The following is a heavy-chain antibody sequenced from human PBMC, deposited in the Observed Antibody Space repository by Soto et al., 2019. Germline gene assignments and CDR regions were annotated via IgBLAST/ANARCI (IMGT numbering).Heavy chain of an antibody. V-gene: IGHV3-23*01. CDR2: ISGSGGST. J-gene: IGHJ4*02. CDR1: GFTFSSYA. Sequence: EVQLLESGGGLVQPGGSLRLSCAASGFTFSSYAMSWVRQAPGKGLEWVSAISGSGGSTYYADSVKGRFTISRDNSKNTLYLQMNSLRAEDTAVCHCAKGPDLTGTETFDYWGQGTLVTVSS. D-gene: IGHD1-7*01. CDR3: AKGPDLTGTETFDY.